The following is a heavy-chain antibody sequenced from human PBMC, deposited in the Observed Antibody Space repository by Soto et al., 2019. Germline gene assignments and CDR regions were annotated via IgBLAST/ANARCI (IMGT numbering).Heavy chain of an antibody. CDR2: IKSKTDGGTT. V-gene: IGHV3-15*07. J-gene: IGHJ4*02. Sequence: GGSLRLSCAASGFTFSNAWMNWVRQAPGKGLEWVGRIKSKTDGGTTDYAAPVKGRFTISRDDSKNTLYLQMNSLKTEDTAVYYCTTEPLLYNWNDLDYWGQGTLVTVSS. CDR3: TTEPLLYNWNDLDY. CDR1: GFTFSNAW. D-gene: IGHD1-1*01.